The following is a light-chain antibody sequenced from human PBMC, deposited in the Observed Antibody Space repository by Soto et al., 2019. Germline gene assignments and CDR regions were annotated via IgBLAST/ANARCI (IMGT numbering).Light chain of an antibody. CDR3: QQYGSSLPWT. CDR2: GAS. V-gene: IGKV3-20*01. CDR1: QSISSSY. Sequence: EIVLTQSPGTVSLSPGERATLSCRASQSISSSYLAWYQQKPGQAPRLLFYGASSRATGIPDRFSGSGSGTDFTLTISRLEPEDFAVYYCQQYGSSLPWTFGQGTKVEIK. J-gene: IGKJ1*01.